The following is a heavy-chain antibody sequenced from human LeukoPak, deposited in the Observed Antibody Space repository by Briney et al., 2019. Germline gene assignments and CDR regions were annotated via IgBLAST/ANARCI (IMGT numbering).Heavy chain of an antibody. CDR2: ISTSSSTT. J-gene: IGHJ4*02. CDR3: ARRLRSGWYYFDY. V-gene: IGHV3-48*01. Sequence: PGGSLRLSCAASGFTFSTYDMNWVRQAPGKGLEWVSYISTSSSTTYYADSVKGRFTISRDNAKKSLFLQMSSLGAEDTAVYYCARRLRSGWYYFDYWGQGTLVTVSS. D-gene: IGHD6-19*01. CDR1: GFTFSTYD.